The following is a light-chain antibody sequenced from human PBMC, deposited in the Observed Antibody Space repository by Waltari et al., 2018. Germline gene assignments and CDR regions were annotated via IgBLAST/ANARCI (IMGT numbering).Light chain of an antibody. V-gene: IGKV1-12*01. CDR1: RGISSW. CDR3: QQYDSVPPT. CDR2: RAS. J-gene: IGKJ1*01. Sequence: DIQMTQSPSSLSASVGDRVTITCRASRGISSWLAWYQQKPGQAPKLLIYRASRLQSGVPSRFIGGGSGTDFTRSISSLQSEDIATYYCQQYDSVPPTFGQGTKVEIK.